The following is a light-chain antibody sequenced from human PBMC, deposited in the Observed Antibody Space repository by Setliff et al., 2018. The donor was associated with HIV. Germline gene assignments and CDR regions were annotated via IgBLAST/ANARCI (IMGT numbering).Light chain of an antibody. J-gene: IGLJ2*01. Sequence: QSVLTQPASVSGSPGQSVTISCTGTSSDVGGYNFVSWYQQHPGKTPELLIYDVTNRPSGVSDRFSGSKSGNTAPLTISGLQPEDEADYYCSSYTSTRALLFGGGTKVTVL. CDR2: DVT. V-gene: IGLV2-14*03. CDR1: SSDVGGYNF. CDR3: SSYTSTRALL.